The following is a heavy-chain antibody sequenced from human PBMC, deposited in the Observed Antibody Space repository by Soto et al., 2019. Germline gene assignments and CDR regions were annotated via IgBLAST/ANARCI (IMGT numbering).Heavy chain of an antibody. V-gene: IGHV1-18*01. CDR2: ISAYNGNT. CDR3: ARDPWDSSSWYLTGMDV. CDR1: GYTFTSYG. Sequence: QVQLVQSGAEVKKPGASVKVSCKASGYTFTSYGISWVRQAPGQGLEWMGWISAYNGNTNYAQKLQGRVTMTTDTSTSTAYMELRSLRSDDTAVYYCARDPWDSSSWYLTGMDVWGQGTTVTVSS. J-gene: IGHJ6*02. D-gene: IGHD6-13*01.